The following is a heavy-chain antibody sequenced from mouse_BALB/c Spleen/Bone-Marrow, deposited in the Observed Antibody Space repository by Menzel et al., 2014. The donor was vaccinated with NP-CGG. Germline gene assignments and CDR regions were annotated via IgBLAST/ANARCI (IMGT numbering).Heavy chain of an antibody. J-gene: IGHJ4*01. Sequence: EVQRVESGGGLVQPGGSLKLSCATSGFTFSDYYMYWVRQTPEKRLEWVAYISNGGGSTYYPDTVKGRFTISRDNAKNTLCLQMSRLKSEDTAMYYCARHLYGNYGAMDYWGQGTSVTVSS. CDR3: ARHLYGNYGAMDY. V-gene: IGHV5-12*02. D-gene: IGHD2-1*01. CDR1: GFTFSDYY. CDR2: ISNGGGST.